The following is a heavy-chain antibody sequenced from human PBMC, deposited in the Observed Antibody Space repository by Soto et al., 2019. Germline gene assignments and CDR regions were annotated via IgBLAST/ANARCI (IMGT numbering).Heavy chain of an antibody. CDR3: ARYSGYVE. D-gene: IGHD5-12*01. CDR2: ISYDGSNK. CDR1: GFTFSSYG. V-gene: IGHV3-30*03. J-gene: IGHJ4*02. Sequence: GGSLRLSCAASGFTFSSYGMHWVRPAPGKGLEWVAVISYDGSNKYYGDSVKGRFTISRDNSKNTLYLQMNSLRAEDTAVYYCARYSGYVEWGQGTLVTVSS.